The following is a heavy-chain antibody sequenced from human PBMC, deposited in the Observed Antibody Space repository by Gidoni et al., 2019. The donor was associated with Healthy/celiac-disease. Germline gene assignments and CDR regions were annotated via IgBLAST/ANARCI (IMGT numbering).Heavy chain of an antibody. CDR2: FDPEDGET. CDR1: GYTLTELS. CDR3: ATVSYYGSGSIEAGWFDP. Sequence: QVQLEQSGAEVKKPGASVKVSCKVSGYTLTELSRHWVRQAPGQGLEWMGGFDPEDGETIYAQKFQGRVTMTEDTSTSTAYMELSSLRSEDTAVYYCATVSYYGSGSIEAGWFDPWGQGTLVTVSS. J-gene: IGHJ5*02. V-gene: IGHV1-24*01. D-gene: IGHD3-10*01.